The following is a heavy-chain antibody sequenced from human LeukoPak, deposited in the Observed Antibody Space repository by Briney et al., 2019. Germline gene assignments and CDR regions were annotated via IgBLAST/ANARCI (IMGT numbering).Heavy chain of an antibody. J-gene: IGHJ6*02. Sequence: WASVKVSCKASGYTFTSYGISWVRQAPGQGLEWMGWISAYNGNTNYAQKSQGRVTMTRNTSISTAYMELSSLRSEDTAVYYCARDGYSSGFYGMDVWGQGTTVTVSS. CDR2: ISAYNGNT. CDR3: ARDGYSSGFYGMDV. V-gene: IGHV1-18*01. D-gene: IGHD6-19*01. CDR1: GYTFTSYG.